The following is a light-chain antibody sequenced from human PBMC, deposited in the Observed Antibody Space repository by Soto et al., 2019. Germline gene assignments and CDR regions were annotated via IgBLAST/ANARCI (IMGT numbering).Light chain of an antibody. CDR3: QQYKNWPQT. Sequence: EIVMTQSPGTLSVSPGERAALSCRASLSVSNNLAWYQQKPGQAPRLLIYGASTRATGIPARFSGSGSGTEFTLTISSPQSEDFAVYYCQQYKNWPQTFGQGTKVEIK. CDR2: GAS. J-gene: IGKJ1*01. V-gene: IGKV3-15*01. CDR1: LSVSNN.